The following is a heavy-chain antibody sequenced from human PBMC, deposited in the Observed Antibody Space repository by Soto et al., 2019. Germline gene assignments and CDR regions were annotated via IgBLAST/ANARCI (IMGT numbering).Heavy chain of an antibody. D-gene: IGHD1-1*01. Sequence: QVQLQESGPGLVKPSQTLSLTCTVSGGSISSGDYYWSWIRQPPGKGLEGIGYIYYSGSTYYNPSLKRRVTKAVDTAKNQFPRKLSSVTAADTAGYYCARTNSMTTGGGADYWGQGTLVTVSS. CDR2: IYYSGST. CDR3: ARTNSMTTGGGADY. V-gene: IGHV4-30-4*01. J-gene: IGHJ4*02. CDR1: GGSISSGDYY.